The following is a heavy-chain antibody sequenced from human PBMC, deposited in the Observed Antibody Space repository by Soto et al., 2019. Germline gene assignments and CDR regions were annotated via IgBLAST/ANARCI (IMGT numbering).Heavy chain of an antibody. CDR1: GFTFSSFF. J-gene: IGHJ6*02. D-gene: IGHD1-1*01. CDR3: KKDKHWYGMDV. V-gene: IGHV3-23*01. Sequence: GGSLRLSCTASGFTFSSFFMNWVRQAPGKGPEWVSGIDTSGGVTKYADSVKGRFTISRDNSKNTLYLQMNSLRAEDTALYYCKKDKHWYGMDVWGQGTTVTVSS. CDR2: IDTSGGVT.